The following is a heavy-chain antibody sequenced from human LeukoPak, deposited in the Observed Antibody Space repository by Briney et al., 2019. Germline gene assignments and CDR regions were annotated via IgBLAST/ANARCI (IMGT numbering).Heavy chain of an antibody. J-gene: IGHJ4*01. D-gene: IGHD3-10*01. Sequence: GGSLRLSCAASGFTFDDYAMHWVRQAPGKGLEWVSGISWNSGSIGYADSVKGRFTISRDNFMNTVFLQMDNLRAGDTAVYYCAKDQGSGWGSYSWGYFDFWGHGTLVTVSS. CDR1: GFTFDDYA. CDR2: ISWNSGSI. CDR3: AKDQGSGWGSYSWGYFDF. V-gene: IGHV3-9*01.